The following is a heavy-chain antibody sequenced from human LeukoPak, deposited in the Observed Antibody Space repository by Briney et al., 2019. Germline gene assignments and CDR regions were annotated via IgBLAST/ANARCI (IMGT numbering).Heavy chain of an antibody. J-gene: IGHJ3*02. D-gene: IGHD6-13*01. V-gene: IGHV4-4*02. CDR1: GGSISSSNW. Sequence: SETPSLTCAVSGGSISSSNWWSWVRQPPGKGLEWIGEXYHSGSTNYNPSLXSRVTISVDKSKNQFSLKLSSVTAADTAVYYXAXXXXSSSXXXXDAFDIWGQGTMVTVSS. CDR2: XYHSGST. CDR3: AXXXXSSSXXXXDAFDI.